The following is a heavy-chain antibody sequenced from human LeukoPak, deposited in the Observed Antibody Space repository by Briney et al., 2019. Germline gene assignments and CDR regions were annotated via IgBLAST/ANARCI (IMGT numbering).Heavy chain of an antibody. J-gene: IGHJ6*02. Sequence: ASVKVSCKVSGYTLTELSMHWVRQAPGKGLEWLGGFDPEDGETIYAQKFQGRVTMTEDTSTDTAYMELSSLRSEDTAVYYCATIPNCSSTSCSRHYYYYYGIDVWGQGTTVTVSS. CDR3: ATIPNCSSTSCSRHYYYYYGIDV. D-gene: IGHD2-2*01. CDR2: FDPEDGET. CDR1: GYTLTELS. V-gene: IGHV1-24*01.